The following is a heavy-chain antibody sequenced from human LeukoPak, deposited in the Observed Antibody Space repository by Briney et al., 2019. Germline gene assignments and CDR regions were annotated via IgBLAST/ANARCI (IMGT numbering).Heavy chain of an antibody. Sequence: ASVKVSCKASGYTFTSYDINWVRQATGQGLEWMGWMNPNSGNTGCAQKFQGRVTMTRNTSISTAYMELSSLRSEDTAVYYCARTYYYDSSGYSKAFDYWGQGTLVTVSS. CDR1: GYTFTSYD. D-gene: IGHD3-22*01. CDR3: ARTYYYDSSGYSKAFDY. CDR2: MNPNSGNT. J-gene: IGHJ4*02. V-gene: IGHV1-8*01.